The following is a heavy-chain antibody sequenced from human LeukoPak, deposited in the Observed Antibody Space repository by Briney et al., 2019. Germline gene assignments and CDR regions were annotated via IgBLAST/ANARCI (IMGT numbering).Heavy chain of an antibody. CDR3: ARRSIAAVRFDY. Sequence: ASVKVSCKASGGTFSSYAISWVRQAPGQGLEWMGGIIPIFGTANYAQKFQGRVTITADKSTSTAYMELSSLRSEDTAVYYCARRSIAAVRFDYWGQGTLVTVSS. D-gene: IGHD6-13*01. J-gene: IGHJ4*02. CDR2: IIPIFGTA. V-gene: IGHV1-69*06. CDR1: GGTFSSYA.